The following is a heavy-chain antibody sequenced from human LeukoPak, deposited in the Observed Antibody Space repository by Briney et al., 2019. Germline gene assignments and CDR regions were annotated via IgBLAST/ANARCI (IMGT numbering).Heavy chain of an antibody. J-gene: IGHJ5*02. V-gene: IGHV4-31*03. Sequence: SQTLSLTCTVSGGSITSGGHYWSWIRQHPGKGLEWIGYIYFSGTTYYNPSLKSRLTISLDTSKNQFSLRLSSVTAADTAMYYCALGVRGYSTWGDWFDPWGQGTLVLVSS. D-gene: IGHD5-18*01. CDR2: IYFSGTT. CDR1: GGSITSGGHY. CDR3: ALGVRGYSTWGDWFDP.